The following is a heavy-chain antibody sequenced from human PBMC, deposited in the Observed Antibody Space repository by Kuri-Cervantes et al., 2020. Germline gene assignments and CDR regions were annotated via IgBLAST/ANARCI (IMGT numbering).Heavy chain of an antibody. J-gene: IGHJ6*02. V-gene: IGHV1-18*01. CDR2: ISAYNGNT. Sequence: ASVKVSCKASGYTFTSYGISWVRQAPGQGLEWMGWISAYNGNTNYAQKLQGRVTMTTDTSTSTAYMELRSLRSEDTAVYYCARGRHEESPVGGDYYYGMDVWGQGTTVTVSS. CDR1: GYTFTSYG. D-gene: IGHD1-26*01. CDR3: ARGRHEESPVGGDYYYGMDV.